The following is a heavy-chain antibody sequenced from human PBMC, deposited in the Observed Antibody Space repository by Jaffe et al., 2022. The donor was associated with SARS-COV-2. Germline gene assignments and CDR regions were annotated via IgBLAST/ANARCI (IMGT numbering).Heavy chain of an antibody. Sequence: EVQLVESGGGLVQPGRSLRLSCTASGFTFGDYAMSWVRQAPGKGLEWVGFIRSKAYGGTTEYAASVKGRFTISRDDSKSIAYLQMNSLKTEDTAVYYCTRDSAYRPYDPWGQGTLVTVSS. CDR2: IRSKAYGGTT. CDR1: GFTFGDYA. D-gene: IGHD3-16*02. J-gene: IGHJ5*02. V-gene: IGHV3-49*04. CDR3: TRDSAYRPYDP.